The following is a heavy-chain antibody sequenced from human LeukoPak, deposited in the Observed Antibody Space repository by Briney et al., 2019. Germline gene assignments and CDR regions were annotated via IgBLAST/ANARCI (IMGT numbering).Heavy chain of an antibody. J-gene: IGHJ4*02. CDR2: IKQDGSEK. D-gene: IGHD6-6*01. V-gene: IGHV3-7*01. CDR1: GFTFSNYW. Sequence: GGSLRLSCAASGFTFSNYWLTWVRQAPGKGLEWVANIKQDGSEKYYVDSVKGRFTISRDNAKNSVYLQMNSLRAEDTALYYCARIGYSSSSFDYWGQGTLVTVSS. CDR3: ARIGYSSSSFDY.